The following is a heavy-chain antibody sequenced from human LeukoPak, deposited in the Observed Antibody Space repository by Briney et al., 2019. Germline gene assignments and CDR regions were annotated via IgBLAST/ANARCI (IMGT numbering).Heavy chain of an antibody. CDR3: AREGGRYCSSTSCYLYY. CDR2: INPNSGGT. D-gene: IGHD2-2*01. V-gene: IGHV1-2*02. CDR1: RYTFTGYY. J-gene: IGHJ4*02. Sequence: ASVKVSCKPSRYTFTGYYMHWVRQAPGQGLEWMGWINPNSGGTNYAQKFQGRVTMTRDTSISTAYMELSRLRSDDTAVYYCAREGGRYCSSTSCYLYYWGQGTLVTVSS.